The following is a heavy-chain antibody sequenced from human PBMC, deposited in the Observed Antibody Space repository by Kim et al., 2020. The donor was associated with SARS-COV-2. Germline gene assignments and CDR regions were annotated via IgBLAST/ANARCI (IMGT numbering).Heavy chain of an antibody. J-gene: IGHJ6*02. Sequence: ASVKVSCKVSGYTLTELSMHWVRQAPGKGLEWMGGFDPEDGETIYAQKFQGRVTMTEDTSTDTAYMELSSLRSEDTAVYYCATGVAVAGTPEAYYYYYGMDVWGRGTTVTVSS. CDR3: ATGVAVAGTPEAYYYYYGMDV. V-gene: IGHV1-24*01. CDR2: FDPEDGET. D-gene: IGHD6-19*01. CDR1: GYTLTELS.